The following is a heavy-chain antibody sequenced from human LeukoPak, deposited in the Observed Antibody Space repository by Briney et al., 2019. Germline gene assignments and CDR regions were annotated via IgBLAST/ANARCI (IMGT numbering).Heavy chain of an antibody. D-gene: IGHD5-24*01. CDR1: GYTFTGYY. V-gene: IGHV1-2*02. J-gene: IGHJ4*02. CDR2: INPNSGGT. CDR3: ARELRGDIVDPWLQFRRGVIDY. Sequence: ASVKVSCKASGYTFTGYYMHWVRQGPGQGLEWMGWINPNSGGTSYAQKFQGRVTMTRDMSTSTVYMELSSLRSEDTAVYYCARELRGDIVDPWLQFRRGVIDYWGQGTLVTVSS.